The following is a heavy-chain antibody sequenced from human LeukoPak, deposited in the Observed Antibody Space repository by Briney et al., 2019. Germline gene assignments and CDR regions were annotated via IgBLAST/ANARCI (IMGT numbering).Heavy chain of an antibody. J-gene: IGHJ6*04. D-gene: IGHD2-2*01. CDR3: ATKGCSSTSCSHTYYYYGMDV. CDR2: IIPIFGTA. V-gene: IGHV1-69*13. Sequence: SVTVSCKASGGTFSSYAISWVRQAPGQGLEWMGGIIPIFGTANYAQKFQGRVTITADESTSTAYMELSSLRSEDTAVYYCATKGCSSTSCSHTYYYYGMDVWGKGTTVTVSS. CDR1: GGTFSSYA.